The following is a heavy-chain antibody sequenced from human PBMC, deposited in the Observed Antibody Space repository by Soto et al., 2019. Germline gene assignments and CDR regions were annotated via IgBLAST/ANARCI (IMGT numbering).Heavy chain of an antibody. CDR1: GFIFSDYT. Sequence: EVNLVESGGGLVQPGGSLRLSCSASGFIFSDYTMNWVRQAPGKGLEWVSSISDGDTFIYYAVSLRDRFTISRHSAINSVFLQMHSLRAEDSGVYFCAREDTAMVDNSFFYYGMDVWGQGTTVTVSS. V-gene: IGHV3-21*06. D-gene: IGHD5-18*01. CDR2: ISDGDTFI. CDR3: AREDTAMVDNSFFYYGMDV. J-gene: IGHJ6*02.